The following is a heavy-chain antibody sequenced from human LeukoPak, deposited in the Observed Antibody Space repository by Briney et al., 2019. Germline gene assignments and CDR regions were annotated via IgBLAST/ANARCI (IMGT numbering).Heavy chain of an antibody. D-gene: IGHD3-22*01. J-gene: IGHJ4*02. CDR1: GFTFSSYA. CDR2: ISGSGGNT. Sequence: GGSLRLSCAASGFTFSSYAMNWVRQAPGKGLEWVSGISGSGGNTFYADSVKGRFTISRDNSKSTLSLQMNSLRPDDTATYFCAKTDSGGYHRGNYDFWGQGTLVTVSS. CDR3: AKTDSGGYHRGNYDF. V-gene: IGHV3-23*01.